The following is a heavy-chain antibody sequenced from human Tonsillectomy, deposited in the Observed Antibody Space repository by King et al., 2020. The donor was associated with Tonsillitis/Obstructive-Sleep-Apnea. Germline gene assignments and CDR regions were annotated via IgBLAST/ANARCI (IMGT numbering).Heavy chain of an antibody. D-gene: IGHD2-15*01. Sequence: VQLVESGGGVVRPGGSLRLSCAASGFTFDDYSMSWVRQAPGKGLEWVSGINRNGGSTGYADSVQGRFTISRDNAKNSLYLQMNSLRAEDTAFYYCARGVRRIYYYYYYMDVWGKGTTVTVSS. CDR3: ARGVRRIYYYYYYMDV. CDR2: INRNGGST. CDR1: GFTFDDYS. J-gene: IGHJ6*03. V-gene: IGHV3-20*04.